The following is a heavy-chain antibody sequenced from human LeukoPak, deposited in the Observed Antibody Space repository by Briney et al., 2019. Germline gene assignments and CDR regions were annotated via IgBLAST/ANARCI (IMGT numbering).Heavy chain of an antibody. Sequence: GGSLRLSCAASGFTFSSYAMHWVRQAPGKGLEWVAVTSYDGSNKYYADSVKGRFTISRDNSKNTLYLQMNSLRAGDTAVYYCAKDAFIVVMTAIRGDYFDYWGQGTLVTVSS. CDR1: GFTFSSYA. J-gene: IGHJ4*02. CDR2: TSYDGSNK. CDR3: AKDAFIVVMTAIRGDYFDY. D-gene: IGHD2-21*02. V-gene: IGHV3-30*18.